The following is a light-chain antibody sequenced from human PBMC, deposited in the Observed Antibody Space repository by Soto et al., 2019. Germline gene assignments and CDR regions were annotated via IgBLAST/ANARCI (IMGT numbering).Light chain of an antibody. CDR2: ANN. Sequence: QSVLTQPPSVSGAPGQRVTISCTGSSSNIGAPYNVHWYQQLPGTVPKLLIYANNNRPSGVPDRFSGSRSGTPASLAITGLQAGDEADYYCQSYDSSLSEGVFGGGTKLTVL. CDR1: SSNIGAPYN. V-gene: IGLV1-40*01. J-gene: IGLJ2*01. CDR3: QSYDSSLSEGV.